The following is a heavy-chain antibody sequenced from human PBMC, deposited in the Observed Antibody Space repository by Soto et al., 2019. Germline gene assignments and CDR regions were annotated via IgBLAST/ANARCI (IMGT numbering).Heavy chain of an antibody. J-gene: IGHJ4*02. V-gene: IGHV4-59*01. Sequence: SETLSLTCAVSGGSISSYYWSWIRQPPGKGLEWIGYIYYSGSTNYNPSLKSRVTISVDTSKNKFSLKLTSVTAADTAVYYCARSRYTSGWWTPPFDYWGQGTLVTVSS. D-gene: IGHD6-19*01. CDR1: GGSISSYY. CDR2: IYYSGST. CDR3: ARSRYTSGWWTPPFDY.